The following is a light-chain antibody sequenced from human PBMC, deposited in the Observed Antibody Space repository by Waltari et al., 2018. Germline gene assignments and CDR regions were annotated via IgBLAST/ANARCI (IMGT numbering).Light chain of an antibody. CDR3: SSYAGSKTI. CDR1: ASDVGGYNY. V-gene: IGLV2-8*01. Sequence: QSALTQPPSASGSPGQSVTISCTGTASDVGGYNYVSWYQHHPGKAPKLLIFEVNKRPSGVPARFSGSRSGNTASLTVSGLQAKDEADYYCSSYAGSKTIFGGGTKLTVL. CDR2: EVN. J-gene: IGLJ2*01.